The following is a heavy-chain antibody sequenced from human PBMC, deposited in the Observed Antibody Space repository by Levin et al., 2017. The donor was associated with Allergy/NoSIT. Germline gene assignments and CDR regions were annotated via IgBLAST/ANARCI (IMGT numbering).Heavy chain of an antibody. V-gene: IGHV3-33*01. D-gene: IGHD1-1*01. CDR2: IWYDGSNK. Sequence: GGSLRLSCAASGFTFSSYGMHWVRQAPGKGLEWVAVIWYDGSNKYYADSVKGRFTISRDNSKNTLYLQMNSLRAEDTAVYYCARGIGTAGYWGQGTLVTVSS. CDR3: ARGIGTAGY. J-gene: IGHJ4*02. CDR1: GFTFSSYG.